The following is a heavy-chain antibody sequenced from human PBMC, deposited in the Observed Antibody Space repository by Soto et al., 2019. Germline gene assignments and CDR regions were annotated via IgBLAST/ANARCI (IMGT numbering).Heavy chain of an antibody. J-gene: IGHJ4*02. V-gene: IGHV3-9*01. CDR3: AKDINDCGSGPHFDY. D-gene: IGHD3-3*01. Sequence: GGSLRLSCAASGFTFDDYAMHWVRQAPGKGLEWVSGISWNSGSIGYADSVKGRFTISRDNAKNSLYLQMNSLRAEDTALYYCAKDINDCGSGPHFDYWGQGTLVTVSS. CDR1: GFTFDDYA. CDR2: ISWNSGSI.